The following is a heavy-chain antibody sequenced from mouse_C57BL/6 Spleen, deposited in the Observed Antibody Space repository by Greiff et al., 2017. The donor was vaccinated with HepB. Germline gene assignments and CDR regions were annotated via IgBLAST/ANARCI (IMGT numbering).Heavy chain of an antibody. V-gene: IGHV5-17*01. J-gene: IGHJ4*01. D-gene: IGHD1-1*01. Sequence: EVKLMESGGGLVKPGGSLKLSCAAAGFTFSDYGMHWVRQAPEKGLEWVAYISSGRSTINYADTVKGRFTISRDNAKTTLFLQMTSLRSEDTGMYYCARPRTDYYAMDYWGQGTSVTVSS. CDR3: ARPRTDYYAMDY. CDR2: ISSGRSTI. CDR1: GFTFSDYG.